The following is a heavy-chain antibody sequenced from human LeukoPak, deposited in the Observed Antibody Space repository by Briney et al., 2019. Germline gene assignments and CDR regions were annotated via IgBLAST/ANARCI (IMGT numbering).Heavy chain of an antibody. V-gene: IGHV3-15*01. D-gene: IGHD1-26*01. J-gene: IGHJ3*02. CDR1: GFTFSNAW. CDR3: TTEVLEGATDGTFHI. CDR2: IKTKTDGGTT. Sequence: GGSLRLSCAASGFTFSNAWMSWVRQAPGKGLEWVGRIKTKTDGGTTDYAAPVKGRFTISRDDSKNTLYLLVNSLKTEDTAVYYCTTEVLEGATDGTFHIWGQGTMVTVSS.